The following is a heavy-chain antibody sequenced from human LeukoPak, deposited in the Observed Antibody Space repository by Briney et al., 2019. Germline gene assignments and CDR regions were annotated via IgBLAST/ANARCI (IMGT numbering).Heavy chain of an antibody. CDR3: ARDPGVAVAGTYGGYCYYYYMDV. CDR2: INPNSGGT. J-gene: IGHJ6*03. V-gene: IGHV1-2*06. D-gene: IGHD6-19*01. Sequence: ASVKVSCKASGYTFTGYYMHWVRQAPGQGLEWMGRINPNSGGTNYAQKFQGRVTMTRDTSISTAYMELSRLRSDDTAVYYCARDPGVAVAGTYGGYCYYYYMDVWGKGTTVTVSS. CDR1: GYTFTGYY.